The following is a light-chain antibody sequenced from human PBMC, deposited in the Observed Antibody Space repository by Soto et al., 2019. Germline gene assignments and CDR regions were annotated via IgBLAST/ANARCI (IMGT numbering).Light chain of an antibody. J-gene: IGKJ5*01. CDR1: QTVSSNY. CDR2: GAS. CDR3: QQYTGTPTT. V-gene: IGKV3-20*01. Sequence: EVILTPSPATLSLSPEENATLSCLASQTVSSNYLAWCQQRPGQDPRLLIYGASTRAAGIPDRFSGSGSGTDFTLTITRLEPEDSAVYFCQQYTGTPTTFGQGTRLEIK.